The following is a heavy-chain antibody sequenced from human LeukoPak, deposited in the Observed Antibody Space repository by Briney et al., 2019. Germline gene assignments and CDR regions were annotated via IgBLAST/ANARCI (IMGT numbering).Heavy chain of an antibody. Sequence: GGSLRLSCAASAFTVSSSYMSWVRQAPGKGLEWVSLIYSGGSTHYADSVRGRFTISRDTSKNTLYLQMNSLRAEDTALYYCARDIRDSSGYYYYFDNWGQGTLVTVSS. D-gene: IGHD3-22*01. CDR2: IYSGGST. J-gene: IGHJ4*02. CDR1: AFTVSSSY. V-gene: IGHV3-66*02. CDR3: ARDIRDSSGYYYYFDN.